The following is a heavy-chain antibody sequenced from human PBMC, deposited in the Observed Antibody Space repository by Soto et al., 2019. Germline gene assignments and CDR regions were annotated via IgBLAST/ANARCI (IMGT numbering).Heavy chain of an antibody. Sequence: EVQLLESGGGLVQPGGSLRLSCAGSGYTHTFNTYAMSWVRQAPGKGLEWVAGISPTGGSTYCADSVKGRFTISRDKAKDTRFRQRSSRRGEDAAVYSGAKGKRGTGPTSGGGFDSWGRGTLVTVSS. D-gene: IGHD1-1*01. V-gene: IGHV3-23*01. CDR2: ISPTGGST. CDR3: AKGKRGTGPTSGGGFDS. CDR1: GYTHTFNTYA. J-gene: IGHJ4*02.